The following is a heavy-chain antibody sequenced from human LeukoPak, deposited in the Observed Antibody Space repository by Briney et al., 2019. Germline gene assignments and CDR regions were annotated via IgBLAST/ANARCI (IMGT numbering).Heavy chain of an antibody. CDR1: GFPFSNYN. CDR2: ISISSRYI. D-gene: IGHD1-26*01. V-gene: IGHV3-21*01. CDR3: ARDLMGWDLHYFDY. Sequence: GGSLKLSCAASGFPFSNYNMNLVRPGPGKGLGWVSSISISSRYIYFARSGKGRFTISRDNAKNSLYLQVHSLRAEDTAVYYCARDLMGWDLHYFDYWGQGTLVTASS. J-gene: IGHJ4*02.